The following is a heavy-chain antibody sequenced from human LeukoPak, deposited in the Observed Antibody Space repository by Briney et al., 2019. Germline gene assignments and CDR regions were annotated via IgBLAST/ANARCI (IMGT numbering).Heavy chain of an antibody. CDR3: ARAMGYYGSGDAFDI. CDR1: GFTFSSYA. J-gene: IGHJ3*02. D-gene: IGHD3-10*01. V-gene: IGHV3-30*04. Sequence: PGGSLRLSCAASGFTFSSYAMHWVRQAPGKGLEWVAVISYDGSNKYYADSVKGRFTISRDNSKNTLYLQMNSLRAEDTAVYYCARAMGYYGSGDAFDIWGQGTMVTVSS. CDR2: ISYDGSNK.